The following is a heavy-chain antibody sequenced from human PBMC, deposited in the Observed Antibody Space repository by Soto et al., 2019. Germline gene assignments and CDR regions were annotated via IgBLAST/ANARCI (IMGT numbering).Heavy chain of an antibody. CDR2: TYYRSKWYD. Sequence: SQTLSLTCAISGDSVSSNSVAWSWIRQSPSRGLEWLGRTYYRSKWYDDYAVSVKGRITINPDTSKNQFSLQLNSVTPEDTAVYYCASSGVQLKGRYYYMDVWGKGTTVTGSS. CDR1: GDSVSSNSVA. CDR3: ASSGVQLKGRYYYMDV. V-gene: IGHV6-1*01. D-gene: IGHD3-3*01. J-gene: IGHJ6*03.